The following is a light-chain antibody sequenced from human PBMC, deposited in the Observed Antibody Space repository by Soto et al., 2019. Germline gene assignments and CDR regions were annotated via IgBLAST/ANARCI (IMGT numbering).Light chain of an antibody. CDR3: SSYGASSTL. Sequence: QSALTQPASVSGSPGQSITISCTGSTSDICGYNYVSWYQQHPGKAPKLLIYDVSYRPSGISDRFSGSKSGNTASLTISGLQPEDEADYYCSSYGASSTLFGGGTKVTVL. V-gene: IGLV2-14*03. CDR1: TSDICGYNY. J-gene: IGLJ2*01. CDR2: DVS.